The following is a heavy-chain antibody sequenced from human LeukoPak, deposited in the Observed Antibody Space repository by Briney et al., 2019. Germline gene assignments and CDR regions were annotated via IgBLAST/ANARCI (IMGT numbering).Heavy chain of an antibody. D-gene: IGHD6-13*01. J-gene: IGHJ5*02. CDR2: IWHDGTNK. CDR1: GFTFSSYW. V-gene: IGHV3-30*02. Sequence: GGSLRLSCAASGFTFSSYWMSWVRQAPGKGLEWVTFIWHDGTNKYYADSVKGRFTISRDNSKNTLYVQMNSLRAEDTAVYYCAKHSSSSWYSWFDPWGQGTLVTVSS. CDR3: AKHSSSSWYSWFDP.